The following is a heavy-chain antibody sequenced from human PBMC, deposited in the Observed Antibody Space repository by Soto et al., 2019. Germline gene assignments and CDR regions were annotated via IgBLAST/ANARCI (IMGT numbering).Heavy chain of an antibody. J-gene: IGHJ4*02. CDR1: GGSISSYY. D-gene: IGHD3-10*01. Sequence: LSLTCTVSGGSISSYYLTWIRQPPGKGLEWIGEINHSGSTNYNPSLKSRVTISVDTSKNQFSLKLSSVTAADTAVYYCARGRITMVRGVIISRDFDYWGQGTLVTVSS. CDR3: ARGRITMVRGVIISRDFDY. CDR2: INHSGST. V-gene: IGHV4-34*01.